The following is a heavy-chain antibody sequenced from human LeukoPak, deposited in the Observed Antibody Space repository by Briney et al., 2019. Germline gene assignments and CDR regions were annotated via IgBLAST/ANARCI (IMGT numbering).Heavy chain of an antibody. CDR3: ARDLSYSSGWYHY. CDR2: ISSSGSTI. Sequence: PGGSLRLSCAASGFSFRSHGMNWVRQAPGKGLEWVSYISSSGSTIYYADSVKGRFTISRDNAKNSLYLQMNSLRAEDTAVYYCARDLSYSSGWYHYWGQGTLVTVSS. V-gene: IGHV3-48*04. J-gene: IGHJ4*02. CDR1: GFSFRSHG. D-gene: IGHD6-19*01.